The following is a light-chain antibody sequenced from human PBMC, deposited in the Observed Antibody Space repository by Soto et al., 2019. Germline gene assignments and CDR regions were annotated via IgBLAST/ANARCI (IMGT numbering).Light chain of an antibody. Sequence: DIDLTQYRDTLSLAPGEISTLSCRASQTFFTHLAWYQQKPGQAPRLLIYGASSRATGIPDRFSGSGSGTDFTLTISISEPVDFGVYYCQQYGSSPITFDQGTRLEIK. CDR2: GAS. V-gene: IGKV3-20*01. J-gene: IGKJ5*01. CDR1: QTFFTH. CDR3: QQYGSSPIT.